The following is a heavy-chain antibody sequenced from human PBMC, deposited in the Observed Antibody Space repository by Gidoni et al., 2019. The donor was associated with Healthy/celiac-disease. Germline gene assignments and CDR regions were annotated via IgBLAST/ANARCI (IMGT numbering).Heavy chain of an antibody. D-gene: IGHD3-3*01. Sequence: QVQLVQSGAEVKKPGASVKVSCKASGYTFTSYHMHWVRQAPGQGLEWMGIINPSGGSTSYAQKFQGRVTMTRDTSTSTVYMELSSLRSEDTAVYYCARAGRSYDFWSGYLEGDAFDIWGQGTMVTVSS. CDR3: ARAGRSYDFWSGYLEGDAFDI. CDR1: GYTFTSYH. CDR2: INPSGGST. J-gene: IGHJ3*02. V-gene: IGHV1-46*03.